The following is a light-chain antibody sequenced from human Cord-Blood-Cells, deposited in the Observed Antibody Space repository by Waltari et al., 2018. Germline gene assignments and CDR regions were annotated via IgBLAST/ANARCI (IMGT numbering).Light chain of an antibody. CDR2: EVS. Sequence: QSALTQPPSVSGSPGQSVTISCTGTSSDVGSYNRVSWYQQPPGTAPKLMIYEVSNRHSGVPDRFSGSKSGNTASLTISGLQAEDEADYYCSSYTSSSTYVFGTGTKVIVL. CDR1: SSDVGSYNR. J-gene: IGLJ1*01. V-gene: IGLV2-18*02. CDR3: SSYTSSSTYV.